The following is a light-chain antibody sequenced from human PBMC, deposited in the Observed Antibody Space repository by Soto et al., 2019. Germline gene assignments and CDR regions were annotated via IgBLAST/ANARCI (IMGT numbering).Light chain of an antibody. CDR1: NSDIADYNS. J-gene: IGLJ1*01. CDR2: EVT. V-gene: IGLV2-14*01. Sequence: QSALTQPASVSGSPGQSIAISCSGTNSDIADYNSVSWYQQHPGKAPKLMISEVTYRPSGVSNRFSGSKSGNTASLTISELHTEDQADYYSGLYSNTSTLVCGTETKGT. CDR3: GLYSNTSTLV.